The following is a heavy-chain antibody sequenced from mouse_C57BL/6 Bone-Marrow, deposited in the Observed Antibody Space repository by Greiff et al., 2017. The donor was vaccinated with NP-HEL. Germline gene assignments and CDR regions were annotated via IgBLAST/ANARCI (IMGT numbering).Heavy chain of an antibody. CDR1: GYTFTSYW. V-gene: IGHV1-55*01. CDR3: EREVELLRYVYFDY. Sequence: QVQLQQPGAELVKPGASVKMSCKASGYTFTSYWITWVKQRPGQGLEWIGDIYPGSGSTNYNEKFKSKATLTVDTSSSTAYMQLSSLTSEDSAVYDCEREVELLRYVYFDYWGQGTTLTVSS. D-gene: IGHD1-1*01. CDR2: IYPGSGST. J-gene: IGHJ2*01.